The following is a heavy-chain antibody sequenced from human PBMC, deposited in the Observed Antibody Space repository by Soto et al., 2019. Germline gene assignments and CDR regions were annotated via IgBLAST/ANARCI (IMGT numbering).Heavy chain of an antibody. D-gene: IGHD2-15*01. CDR1: RGPFISYA. V-gene: IGHV1-69*13. Sequence: SVKVASKASRGPFISYAIRWLRQAPGQGLEWMGGIIPIFGTANYAQKFQGRVTITADESTSTAYMELSSLRSEDTAVYYCARSGGVAGRDAFDIWGQGTMVTVSS. J-gene: IGHJ3*02. CDR3: ARSGGVAGRDAFDI. CDR2: IIPIFGTA.